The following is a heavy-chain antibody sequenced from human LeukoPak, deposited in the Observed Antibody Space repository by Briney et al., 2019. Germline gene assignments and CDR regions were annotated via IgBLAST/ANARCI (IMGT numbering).Heavy chain of an antibody. Sequence: ASVKVSCKASGYTFTSYDVNWVRQATGQGLEWMGWMNPNSGNTGYAQKFQGRLTMTRNTSISTAYMELSSLRSEDTAVYYCARSVTAAANYYYMDVWGKGTTVTVSS. CDR3: ARSVTAAANYYYMDV. CDR1: GYTFTSYD. D-gene: IGHD6-13*01. J-gene: IGHJ6*03. V-gene: IGHV1-8*01. CDR2: MNPNSGNT.